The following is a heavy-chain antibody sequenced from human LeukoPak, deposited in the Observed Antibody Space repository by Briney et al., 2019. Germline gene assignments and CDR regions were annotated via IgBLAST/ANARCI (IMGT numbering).Heavy chain of an antibody. J-gene: IGHJ4*02. D-gene: IGHD2-2*01. CDR3: ARDGSVGYCSSTSCYPSHFDY. CDR2: INWNGGST. Sequence: GGSLRLSCAASGFTFDDYGMSWVRQAPGKGLEWVPGINWNGGSTGYADSVKGRFTISRDNAKNSLYLQMNSLRAEDTALYYCARDGSVGYCSSTSCYPSHFDYWGQGTLVTVSS. CDR1: GFTFDDYG. V-gene: IGHV3-20*04.